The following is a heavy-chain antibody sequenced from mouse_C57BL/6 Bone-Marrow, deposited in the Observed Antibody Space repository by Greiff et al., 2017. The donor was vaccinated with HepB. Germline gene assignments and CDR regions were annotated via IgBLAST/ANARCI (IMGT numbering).Heavy chain of an antibody. J-gene: IGHJ1*03. CDR2: IDPETGGT. D-gene: IGHD1-1*01. Sequence: QVQLQQSGAELVRPGASVTLSCKASGYTFTDYEMHWVKQTPVHGLEWIGAIDPETGGTAYNQKFKGKAILTADKSSSTAYMELRSLPSEDSAVYYCTRSGTTVVATGYWYFDVWGTGTTVTVSS. CDR1: GYTFTDYE. CDR3: TRSGTTVVATGYWYFDV. V-gene: IGHV1-15*01.